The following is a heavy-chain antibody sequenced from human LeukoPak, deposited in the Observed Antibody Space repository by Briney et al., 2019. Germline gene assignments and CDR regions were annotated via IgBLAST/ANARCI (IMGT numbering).Heavy chain of an antibody. D-gene: IGHD1-26*01. CDR1: GFTFSIYW. J-gene: IGHJ4*02. Sequence: GGSLRLSCAASGFTFSIYWMHWVRQAPGKGLVWVSRINSDGRSTNYADSVRGRFTVSRDNAKNTLYLQMNSLTAEDTAVYYCTRGRWELDYWGQGTLVTVSS. CDR3: TRGRWELDY. V-gene: IGHV3-74*01. CDR2: INSDGRST.